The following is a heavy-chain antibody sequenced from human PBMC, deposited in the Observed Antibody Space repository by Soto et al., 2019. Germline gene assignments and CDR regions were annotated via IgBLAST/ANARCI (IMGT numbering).Heavy chain of an antibody. CDR3: ARSVPPLSWFDP. J-gene: IGHJ5*02. CDR1: GFPFSAFA. CDR2: IGGSGASI. V-gene: IGHV3-23*01. Sequence: EVQLLESGGDVVQPGGSLRLSCATSGFPFSAFAMNWVRHAPGKGLEWVSGIGGSGASIYYSDSVKGRFTISRVNSKNTVYLQMNSLRAEDTAFYYCARSVPPLSWFDPWGQGTLVTVSS.